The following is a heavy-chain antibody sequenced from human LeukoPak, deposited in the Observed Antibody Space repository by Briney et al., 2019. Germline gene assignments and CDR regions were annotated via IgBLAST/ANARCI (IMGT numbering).Heavy chain of an antibody. Sequence: ASVKVSCKASGYTFTSYGISWVRQAPGRGLEWMGWISAYNGNTNYAQKLQGRVTMTTDTSTSTAYMELRSLRSDDTAVYYCARVAGITMVRGVIITEWGQGTLVTVSS. CDR3: ARVAGITMVRGVIITE. CDR1: GYTFTSYG. J-gene: IGHJ4*02. V-gene: IGHV1-18*01. CDR2: ISAYNGNT. D-gene: IGHD3-10*01.